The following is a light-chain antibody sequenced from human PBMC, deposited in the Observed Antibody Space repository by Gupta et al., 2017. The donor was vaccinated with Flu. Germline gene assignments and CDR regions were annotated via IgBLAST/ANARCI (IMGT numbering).Light chain of an antibody. CDR3: QQRSDLPMYT. Sequence: EIVFTQSPATLSLSPGERAILSCRASQSVSTYLAWYQQKPGQAPRLLMYDTSKRVAGIPARFSGSGSGTDFTLTISTREPEDFAVYYCQQRSDLPMYTFGQGTRLEIK. CDR2: DTS. J-gene: IGKJ2*01. CDR1: QSVSTY. V-gene: IGKV3-11*01.